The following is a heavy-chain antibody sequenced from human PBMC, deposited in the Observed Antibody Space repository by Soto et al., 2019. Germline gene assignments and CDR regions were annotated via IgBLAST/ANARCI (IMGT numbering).Heavy chain of an antibody. CDR1: GYTFTSYA. CDR2: ISAYNGNT. D-gene: IGHD3-10*01. V-gene: IGHV1-18*01. J-gene: IGHJ4*02. CDR3: ARSGTPAGY. Sequence: QVQLVQSGAEVKKPGASVKVSCKASGYTFTSYAISWVRQATGQGLDWMGRISAYNGNTNYAQKLQGRVTMTKDTATTTAYMALSIRRSDDTAVYYYARSGTPAGYWGQGTQVNVSS.